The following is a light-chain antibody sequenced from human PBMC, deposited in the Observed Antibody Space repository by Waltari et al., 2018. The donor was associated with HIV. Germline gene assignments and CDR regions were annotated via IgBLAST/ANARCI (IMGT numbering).Light chain of an antibody. J-gene: IGKJ3*01. Sequence: DIQLTQSPSFLSASVGDRVTITCRASQGISSYLAWYQQKPGKAPKLLIYAASTLQRGVPSRFSGSRSGTEFTLTISSLQPEDFATYYCQQLNSYLGFTFGPWTKVDIK. V-gene: IGKV1-9*01. CDR3: QQLNSYLGFT. CDR1: QGISSY. CDR2: AAS.